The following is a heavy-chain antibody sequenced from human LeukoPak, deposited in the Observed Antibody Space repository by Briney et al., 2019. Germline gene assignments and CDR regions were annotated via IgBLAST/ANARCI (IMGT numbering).Heavy chain of an antibody. Sequence: GGSLRLSCEVSGFSFDYYGMSWVRQPPGKGLEWVSGINWNGDSTDYADSVKGRFTISRYNANNSLFLQMNSLRADDTALYYCARVYGWGPTRNLDYWGQGILVTVSS. CDR3: ARVYGWGPTRNLDY. CDR1: GFSFDYYG. D-gene: IGHD7-27*01. CDR2: INWNGDST. J-gene: IGHJ4*02. V-gene: IGHV3-20*04.